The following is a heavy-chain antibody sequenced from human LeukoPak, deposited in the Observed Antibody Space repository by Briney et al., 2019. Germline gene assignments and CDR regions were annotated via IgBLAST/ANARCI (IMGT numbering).Heavy chain of an antibody. Sequence: GGSLRLSCAASGFTFSSSAMSWVRQAPGKGLEWVSAISNNGGYTYYADSVQGRFTISRDNSKSTLCLQMNSLRAEDTAVYYCAKSQKWLRLREIDYWGQGTLVTVSS. CDR1: GFTFSSSA. CDR2: ISNNGGYT. CDR3: AKSQKWLRLREIDY. D-gene: IGHD5-12*01. V-gene: IGHV3-23*01. J-gene: IGHJ4*02.